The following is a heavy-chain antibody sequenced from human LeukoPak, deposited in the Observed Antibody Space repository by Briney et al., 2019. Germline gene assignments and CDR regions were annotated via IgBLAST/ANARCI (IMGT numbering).Heavy chain of an antibody. V-gene: IGHV3-64*01. CDR3: ARGGRFLEWLSDHYYYYMDV. J-gene: IGHJ6*03. D-gene: IGHD3-3*01. Sequence: GGSLRLSCAASGFTFSSYAMHWVRQAPGKRLEYVSAISSNGGSTYYANSVKGRFTISRDNSKNTLYLQMGSLRAEDMAVYYCARGGRFLEWLSDHYYYYMDVWGKGTTVTVSS. CDR2: ISSNGGST. CDR1: GFTFSSYA.